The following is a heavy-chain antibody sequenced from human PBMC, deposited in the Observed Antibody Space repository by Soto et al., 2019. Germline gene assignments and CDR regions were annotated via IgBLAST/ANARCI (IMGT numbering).Heavy chain of an antibody. J-gene: IGHJ6*02. Sequence: ASVKVSCKASGYTFTSYGISWVRQAPGQGLEWMGWISAYNGNTNYAQKLQGRVTMTTDTSTSTAYMELRSLRSDDTAVYYCARDPGYSSGHYYYGMDVWGQGTTVTVSS. CDR1: GYTFTSYG. D-gene: IGHD6-19*01. CDR3: ARDPGYSSGHYYYGMDV. V-gene: IGHV1-18*01. CDR2: ISAYNGNT.